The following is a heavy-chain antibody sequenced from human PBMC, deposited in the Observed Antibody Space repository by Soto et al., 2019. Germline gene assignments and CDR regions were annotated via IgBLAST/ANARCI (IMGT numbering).Heavy chain of an antibody. J-gene: IGHJ4*02. Sequence: QVQLVQSGAEVRKPGASVKVSCKTSGYHFSRYYIHWVRQAPGKGLEWMGIINPTGGRATYAPKFQGRVTMTSDTSTTTVYLEVTGLKSEDTAIYSCSRDRCSSTSCYPDYWGQGTLVTVSS. CDR1: GYHFSRYY. V-gene: IGHV1-46*03. CDR3: SRDRCSSTSCYPDY. CDR2: INPTGGRA. D-gene: IGHD2-2*01.